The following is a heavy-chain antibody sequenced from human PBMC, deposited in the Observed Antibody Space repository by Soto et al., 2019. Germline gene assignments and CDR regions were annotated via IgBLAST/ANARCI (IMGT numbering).Heavy chain of an antibody. CDR1: GGPLITYT. CDR2: IIPIFGTP. J-gene: IGHJ5*02. V-gene: IGHV1-69*06. D-gene: IGHD2-15*01. Sequence: VKVACKASGGPLITYTFIWGRQAPGQGLEWMGRIIPIFGTPYYAQKFQGRVTITADKSTSTVYMELSSLRSDDTAVYFCARRLECSGYCLDKPTWFAPWGQGTLVTVSS. CDR3: ARRLECSGYCLDKPTWFAP.